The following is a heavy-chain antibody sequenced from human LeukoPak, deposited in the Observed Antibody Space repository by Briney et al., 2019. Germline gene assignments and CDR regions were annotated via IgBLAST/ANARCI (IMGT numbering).Heavy chain of an antibody. CDR2: IRFDGSNK. V-gene: IGHV3-30*02. CDR3: EKGGGYEAQYYYYYLDV. J-gene: IGHJ6*03. Sequence: GGSLRLSCAASGFTFSSYGMHWVRQAPGKGLEWVAFIRFDGSNKYYADSVKGRFTISRDNSKNTLYLQMKSLRAEDTAVYYCEKGGGYEAQYYYYYLDVWGKGTTVTISS. CDR1: GFTFSSYG. D-gene: IGHD5-12*01.